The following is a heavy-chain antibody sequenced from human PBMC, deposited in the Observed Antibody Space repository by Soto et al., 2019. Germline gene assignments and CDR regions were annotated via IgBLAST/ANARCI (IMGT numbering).Heavy chain of an antibody. Sequence: QVQLVQSGAEVKKPGASVKISCKASGYNFIGQYIHWVRQAPGQGLEWMGIINPSGGGTTYAQQFKGRVFMPGAASTSTFAVELGGLTSEDTALYFCARLIGVHNTHPFGLVYFASGGQEPLVTV. CDR1: GYNFIGQY. J-gene: IGHJ4*02. CDR3: ARLIGVHNTHPFGLVYFAS. V-gene: IGHV1-46*01. CDR2: INPSGGGT. D-gene: IGHD3-16*01.